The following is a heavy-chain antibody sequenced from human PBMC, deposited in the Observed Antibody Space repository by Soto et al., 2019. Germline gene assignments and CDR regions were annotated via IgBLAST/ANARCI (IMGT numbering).Heavy chain of an antibody. J-gene: IGHJ4*02. Sequence: SETLSLTCTVPGDSIKTYYWSWIRQSPGKGLEWIGNIYHSGSTNYNPSLKSRVTISVDTSTDTVYMELSSLRSGDTAMYYCARPRYYYGQLYFDYWGQGTLVTVSS. CDR2: IYHSGST. D-gene: IGHD3-10*01. CDR3: ARPRYYYGQLYFDY. V-gene: IGHV4-59*01. CDR1: GDSIKTYY.